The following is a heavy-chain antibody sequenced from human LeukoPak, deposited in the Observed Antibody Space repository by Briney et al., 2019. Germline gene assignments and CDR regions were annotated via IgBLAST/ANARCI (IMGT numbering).Heavy chain of an antibody. V-gene: IGHV3-23*01. Sequence: GRSLRLSRAASGFTFSSYAMSWVRQAPGKGLEWVSAISGSGGSTYYADSVKGRFTISRDNSKNTLYLQMNSLRAEDTAVYYCAKDPIDSSGYYRPFDYWGQGTLVTVSS. D-gene: IGHD3-22*01. J-gene: IGHJ4*02. CDR1: GFTFSSYA. CDR3: AKDPIDSSGYYRPFDY. CDR2: ISGSGGST.